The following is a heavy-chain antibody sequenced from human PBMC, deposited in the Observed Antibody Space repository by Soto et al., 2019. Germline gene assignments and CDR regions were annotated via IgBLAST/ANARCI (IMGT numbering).Heavy chain of an antibody. D-gene: IGHD5-12*01. CDR3: AKDARPDGFWDFDY. V-gene: IGHV3-23*01. Sequence: GGSLRLSCTASGSIFSSYAMSGVRQAPGKGLEWVSVISGSGTRTYQADSVKGRFTNSRDNSKITVYLEMNSLRADDTAVSYCAKDARPDGFWDFDYWGQGTLVTVSS. J-gene: IGHJ4*02. CDR2: ISGSGTRT. CDR1: GSIFSSYA.